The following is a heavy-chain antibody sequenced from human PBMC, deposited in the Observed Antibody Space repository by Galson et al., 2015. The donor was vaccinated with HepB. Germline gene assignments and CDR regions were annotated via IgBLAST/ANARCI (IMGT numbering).Heavy chain of an antibody. V-gene: IGHV3-7*03. CDR3: ARESFGELLKPYYYGMDV. Sequence: SLRLSCAASGFTFSSYWMSWVRQAPGKGLEWVANIKQDGSEKYYVDSVKGRFTISRDNAKNSLYLQMNSLRAEDTAVYYCARESFGELLKPYYYGMDVWGQGTTVTVSS. D-gene: IGHD3-10*01. CDR2: IKQDGSEK. J-gene: IGHJ6*02. CDR1: GFTFSSYW.